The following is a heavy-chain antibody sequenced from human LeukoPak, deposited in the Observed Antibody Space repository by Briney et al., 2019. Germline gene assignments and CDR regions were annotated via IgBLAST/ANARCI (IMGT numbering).Heavy chain of an antibody. CDR2: IVVGSGNT. J-gene: IGHJ6*04. D-gene: IGHD2-2*01. CDR3: ARDIVVVPAVGLNYYYYGMDV. Sequence: SVKVSCKASGFTFTSSAVQWVRQARGQRLEWIGWIVVGSGNTNYAQKFQERVTITRDMSTSTAYMELSSLRSEDTAVYYCARDIVVVPAVGLNYYYYGMDVWGKGTTVTVSS. V-gene: IGHV1-58*01. CDR1: GFTFTSSA.